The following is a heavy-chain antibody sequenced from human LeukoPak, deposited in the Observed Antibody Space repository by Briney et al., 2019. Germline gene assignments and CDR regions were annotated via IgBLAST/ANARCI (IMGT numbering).Heavy chain of an antibody. D-gene: IGHD2-2*01. V-gene: IGHV4-59*01. Sequence: SETLSLTCTVSGGSISSYYWSWIRQPPGKGLEWIGYIYYSGSTSYNPSLKSRVTISVDTSKNQFSLKLSSVTAADTAVYYCARENDVTGNALDVWGQGTTVTVSS. CDR2: IYYSGST. J-gene: IGHJ6*02. CDR3: ARENDVTGNALDV. CDR1: GGSISSYY.